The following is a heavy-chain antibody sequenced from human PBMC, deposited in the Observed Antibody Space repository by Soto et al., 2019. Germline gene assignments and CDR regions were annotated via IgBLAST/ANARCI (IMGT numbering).Heavy chain of an antibody. CDR2: ITTTSSTM. J-gene: IGHJ6*02. V-gene: IGHV3-48*02. Sequence: GGSLRLSCPPSGVIFSDYSMNWVRQAPGKGLEWISYITTTSSTMYYADSVKGRFTISRDNAKNSLYLQMNSLRDEDTAVYYCARDSSGRQYYGMDVWGQGTTVTVSS. CDR1: GVIFSDYS. CDR3: ARDSSGRQYYGMDV. D-gene: IGHD3-22*01.